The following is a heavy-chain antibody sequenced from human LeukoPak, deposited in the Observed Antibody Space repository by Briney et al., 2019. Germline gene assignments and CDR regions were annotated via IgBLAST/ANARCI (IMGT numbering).Heavy chain of an antibody. CDR3: AGTTDYSSFLAF. J-gene: IGHJ4*02. CDR2: TYYRSKWHN. Sequence: SQILSLTCAVSGDSFSSSSAVWNWIWQSPSRGLEWLGRTYYRSKWHNEYAESVKSRISITSDTSKNQFSLQLNSVTPEDTAEYFCAGTTDYSSFLAFWGQGTLVTVSS. D-gene: IGHD4-11*01. V-gene: IGHV6-1*01. CDR1: GDSFSSSSAV.